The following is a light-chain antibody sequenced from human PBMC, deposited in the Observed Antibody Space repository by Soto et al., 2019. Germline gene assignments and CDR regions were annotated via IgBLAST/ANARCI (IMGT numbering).Light chain of an antibody. CDR2: DDD. Sequence: QSVLTQPPSVSATPGRKVTISCSGSTSNIGNNYVSWYQQLPGTAPKLLIYDDDKRLSGIPDRFSASKSGTSATLGITGLQTGDEADYYCGTWDSGLSAVVFGGGTQLTVL. CDR1: TSNIGNNY. J-gene: IGLJ3*02. V-gene: IGLV1-51*01. CDR3: GTWDSGLSAVV.